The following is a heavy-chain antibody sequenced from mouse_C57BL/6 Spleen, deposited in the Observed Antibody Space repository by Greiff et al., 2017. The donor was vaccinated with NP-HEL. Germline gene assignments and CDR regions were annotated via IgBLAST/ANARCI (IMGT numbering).Heavy chain of an antibody. D-gene: IGHD3-2*02. CDR3: ASWRDSSGSALFAY. CDR1: GYAFTNYL. V-gene: IGHV1-54*01. J-gene: IGHJ3*01. CDR2: INPGSGGT. Sequence: QVQLKQSGAELVRPGTSVKVSCKASGYAFTNYLIEWVKQRPGQGLEWIGVINPGSGGTNYNEKFKGKATLTADKSSSTAYMQLSSLTSEDSAVYFCASWRDSSGSALFAYWGQGTLVTVSA.